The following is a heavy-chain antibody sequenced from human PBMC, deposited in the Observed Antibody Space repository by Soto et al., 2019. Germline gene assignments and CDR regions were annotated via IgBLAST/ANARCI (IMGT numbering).Heavy chain of an antibody. D-gene: IGHD2-21*01. CDR3: ARDQDAYVSH. J-gene: IGHJ4*02. CDR1: GGSISSGDYY. Sequence: SETLSLTCTVSGGSISSGDYYWSWIRQPPGKGLEWIGYIYYSGSTYYNPSLKSRVTISVDTSKNKFSLKLSSVTAADTAVYYCARDQDAYVSHWGQGTLVTVSS. CDR2: IYYSGST. V-gene: IGHV4-30-4*01.